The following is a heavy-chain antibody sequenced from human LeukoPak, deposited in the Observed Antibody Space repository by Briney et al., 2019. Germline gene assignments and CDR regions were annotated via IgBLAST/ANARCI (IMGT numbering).Heavy chain of an antibody. J-gene: IGHJ4*02. V-gene: IGHV1-2*02. CDR1: GYTFSDHY. D-gene: IGHD4-17*01. CDR3: ARGALDPETVTNYFEY. CDR2: IYPNSGGT. Sequence: ASVRISCKTSGYTFSDHYVQWVRQTPGHGFVWLGWIYPNSGGTSYARKFRGRVTMTRDMSLSTAYMELTRLTYDDTAVYYCARGALDPETVTNYFEYWAQGTLVTISS.